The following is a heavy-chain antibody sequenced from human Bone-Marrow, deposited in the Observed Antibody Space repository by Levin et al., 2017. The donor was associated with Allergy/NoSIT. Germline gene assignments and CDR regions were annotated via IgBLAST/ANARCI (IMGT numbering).Heavy chain of an antibody. Sequence: SGGSLRLSCVASGFNFSSYSMNWVRQAPGKGLDWVSFMSSDSTYRYYADSVEGRFTISRDNAKNSLYLEMNSLRAEDTGVYFCARVHYDASGYYYLVADHFHYGMDVWGQGTAVTVSS. CDR1: GFNFSSYS. CDR3: ARVHYDASGYYYLVADHFHYGMDV. V-gene: IGHV3-21*01. D-gene: IGHD3-22*01. J-gene: IGHJ6*02. CDR2: MSSDSTYR.